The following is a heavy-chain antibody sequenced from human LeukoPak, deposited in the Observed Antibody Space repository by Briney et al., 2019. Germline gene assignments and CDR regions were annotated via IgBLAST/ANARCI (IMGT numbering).Heavy chain of an antibody. CDR1: GFTFSSYA. Sequence: GGSLRLSCAASGFTFSSYAMSWVRQAPGKGLEWVSAISGSGGSTYYADSVKGRFTISRDNSKNTLYLQMNSLRAEDTAVYYCAKPSDYYGSGSYYNPGGWFDPWGQGTLVTVSS. CDR2: ISGSGGST. V-gene: IGHV3-23*01. D-gene: IGHD3-10*01. CDR3: AKPSDYYGSGSYYNPGGWFDP. J-gene: IGHJ5*02.